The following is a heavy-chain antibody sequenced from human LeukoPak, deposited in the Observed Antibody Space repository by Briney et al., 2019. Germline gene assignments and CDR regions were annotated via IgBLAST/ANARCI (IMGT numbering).Heavy chain of an antibody. CDR1: GFNFDEYA. D-gene: IGHD3-10*01. J-gene: IGHJ4*02. CDR3: ARYGSGSKYRDPFDS. V-gene: IGHV3-48*01. CDR2: IYRDSSVI. Sequence: PGGSLRLSCVASGFNFDEYAMNWVRQAPGKGLEWISCIYRDSSVIHYADPVRGRFTVSRDNAKNSMYLQMNSLRAEDTAVYFCARYGSGSKYRDPFDSWGQGTLVIVSS.